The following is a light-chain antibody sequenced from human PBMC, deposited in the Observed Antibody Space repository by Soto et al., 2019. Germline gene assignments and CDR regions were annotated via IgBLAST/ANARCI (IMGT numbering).Light chain of an antibody. J-gene: IGLJ2*01. CDR3: SPYAGSSNNLGVL. CDR2: DVI. CDR1: SSDVGGYNY. Sequence: QSVLTQPPSASGSPGQSVTISCTGTSSDVGGYNYVSWYQQHPGKAPKLMIYDVIKRPSGVPDRFSGSKSGNTASLTVSGLQAEDEADYYCSPYAGSSNNLGVLFGGGTKLTVL. V-gene: IGLV2-8*01.